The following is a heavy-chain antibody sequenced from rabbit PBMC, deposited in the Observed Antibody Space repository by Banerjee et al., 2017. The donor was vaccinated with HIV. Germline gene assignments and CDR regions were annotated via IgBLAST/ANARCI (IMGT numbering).Heavy chain of an antibody. CDR3: ARGDTGSRHSPFNL. D-gene: IGHD1-1*01. J-gene: IGHJ4*01. CDR1: GFSFSSTYY. V-gene: IGHV1S43*01. CDR2: IYTDSDGT. Sequence: QEQLVESGGGLVQPEGSLTLTCTASGFSFSSTYYMCWVRPAPGKGLELIACIYTDSDGTWYASWVNGRFTITRSTSLNTVTLQMTSLTAADTATYFCARGDTGSRHSPFNLWGQGTLVTVS.